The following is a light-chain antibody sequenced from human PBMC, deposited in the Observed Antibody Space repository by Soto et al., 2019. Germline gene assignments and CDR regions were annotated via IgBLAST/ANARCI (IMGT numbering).Light chain of an antibody. CDR2: WAS. J-gene: IGKJ2*01. V-gene: IGKV4-1*01. CDR1: QSVLYSSNNANY. Sequence: DIVMTQSPDSLAVSLGERATINCKSSQSVLYSSNNANYLAWYQQKPGQPPKLLIHWASARESGVPDRFSGSGSGTDFTLTISSLQTEDVAVYSCQQYYSTPYTFGQGTKLEIK. CDR3: QQYYSTPYT.